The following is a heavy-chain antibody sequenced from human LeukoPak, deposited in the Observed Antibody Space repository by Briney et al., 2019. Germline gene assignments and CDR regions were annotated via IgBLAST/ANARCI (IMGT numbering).Heavy chain of an antibody. CDR3: ARVAEEFLFPYFDY. CDR2: IFYSGGT. D-gene: IGHD3-3*01. V-gene: IGHV4-39*07. J-gene: IGHJ4*02. CDR1: GGSINTPNYY. Sequence: PSETLSLTCTVSGGSINTPNYYWGWIRQTPGKGLEWIGNIFYSGGTYYSPSLTSRVTISLDTSRNQFSLKLRSVTAADTAVYFCARVAEEFLFPYFDYWGQGILVTVSS.